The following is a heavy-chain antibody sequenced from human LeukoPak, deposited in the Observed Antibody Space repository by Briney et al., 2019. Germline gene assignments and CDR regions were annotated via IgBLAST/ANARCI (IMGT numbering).Heavy chain of an antibody. J-gene: IGHJ5*02. CDR1: GFTFSSYD. Sequence: GSLRLSCAASGFTFSSYDMHWVRQATGKGLEWVSVIGTAGDTYYPGSVKGRFTISRENAKNSLYLQMNSLRAGDTAVYYCARGSSSFLRDNWFDPWGQGTLVTVSS. CDR2: IGTAGDT. V-gene: IGHV3-13*01. D-gene: IGHD6-13*01. CDR3: ARGSSSFLRDNWFDP.